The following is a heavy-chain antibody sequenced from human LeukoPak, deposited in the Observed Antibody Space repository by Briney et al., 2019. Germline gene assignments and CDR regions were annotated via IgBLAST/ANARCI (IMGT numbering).Heavy chain of an antibody. CDR3: ARGVGLTQGGSFDY. CDR2: IYYSGST. CDR1: GGSISSSGYS. Sequence: SETLSLTCAVSGGSISSSGYSWSWIRQPPGKGLEWIGYIYYSGSTYYNPSLKSRVTISVDTSKNQLSLKLSSVTAADTAVYYCARGVGLTQGGSFDYWGQGTLVTVSS. D-gene: IGHD1-26*01. J-gene: IGHJ4*02. V-gene: IGHV4-30-4*07.